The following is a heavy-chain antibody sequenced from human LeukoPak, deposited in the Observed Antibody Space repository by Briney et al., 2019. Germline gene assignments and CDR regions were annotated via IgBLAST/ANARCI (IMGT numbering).Heavy chain of an antibody. CDR3: AREGLRLHNITMIVVGYPDY. CDR2: ISAYNGNT. Sequence: ASVKLSCKASGYTFTSYGISWVRQAPGQGLEWMGWISAYNGNTNYAQKLQGRVTMTTDTSTSTAYMELRSLRSDDTAVYYCAREGLRLHNITMIVVGYPDYWGQGTLVTVSS. D-gene: IGHD3-22*01. J-gene: IGHJ4*02. V-gene: IGHV1-18*01. CDR1: GYTFTSYG.